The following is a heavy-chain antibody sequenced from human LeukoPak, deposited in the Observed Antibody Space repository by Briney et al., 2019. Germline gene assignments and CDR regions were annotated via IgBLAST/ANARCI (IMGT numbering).Heavy chain of an antibody. CDR2: INHSGNT. CDR1: GGSFSGYY. CDR3: ARASEYEQVPDYYYYGMDV. V-gene: IGHV4-34*01. J-gene: IGHJ6*02. D-gene: IGHD2/OR15-2a*01. Sequence: SETLSLTCAVYGGSFSGYYWSWIRQPPGKGLEWIGEINHSGNTNYNPSLKSRVTISLGTSKNQFSLKLTSVTAEDTAVYYCARASEYEQVPDYYYYGMDVWGQGTTVTVSS.